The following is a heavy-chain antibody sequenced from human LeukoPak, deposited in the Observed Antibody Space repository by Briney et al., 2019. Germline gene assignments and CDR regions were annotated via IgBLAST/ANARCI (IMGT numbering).Heavy chain of an antibody. CDR1: GFTFSSYS. Sequence: GGSLRLSCAASGFTFSSYSMNWVRQAPGKGLEWVSSISSSSSYTYYADSVKGRFTISRDNAKNTLYLQMNSLRAEDTAVYYCARDLSYSLEYWGQGTLVTVSS. CDR3: ARDLSYSLEY. D-gene: IGHD3-10*01. J-gene: IGHJ4*02. CDR2: ISSSSSYT. V-gene: IGHV3-21*01.